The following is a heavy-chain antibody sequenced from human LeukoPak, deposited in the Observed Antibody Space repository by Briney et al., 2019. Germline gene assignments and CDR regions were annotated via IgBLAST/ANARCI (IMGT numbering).Heavy chain of an antibody. D-gene: IGHD3-10*01. V-gene: IGHV3-9*01. CDR3: AKAYTPRGDGVWFGELNDAFDI. CDR2: ISWNSGSI. J-gene: IGHJ3*02. Sequence: GGSLRLSCAASGFTFDDYAMHWVRQAPGKGLEWVSGISWNSGSIGYADSVKGRFTISRDNAKNSLYLQMNSLRAEDTALYYCAKAYTPRGDGVWFGELNDAFDIWGQGTMVTVSS. CDR1: GFTFDDYA.